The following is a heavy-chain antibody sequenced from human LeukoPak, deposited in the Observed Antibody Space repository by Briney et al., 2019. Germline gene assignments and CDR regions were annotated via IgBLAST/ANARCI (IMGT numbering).Heavy chain of an antibody. D-gene: IGHD6-25*01. CDR1: GDSLNSYY. CDR3: AGRAARFFDY. CDR2: IFYSGSS. V-gene: IGHV4-59*01. J-gene: IGHJ4*02. Sequence: KPSETLSLTRTVSGDSLNSYYWSWIRQPPGGGLQWIGYIFYSGSSNYNASRSSRVAISVDTYKNQFSLKLTSVTAADTAVYYCAGRAARFFDYWGQGILVSVSS.